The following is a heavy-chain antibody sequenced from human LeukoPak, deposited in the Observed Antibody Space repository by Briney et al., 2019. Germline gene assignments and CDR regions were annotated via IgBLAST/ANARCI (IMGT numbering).Heavy chain of an antibody. D-gene: IGHD3-10*01. CDR1: GYTFTSYD. V-gene: IGHV1-8*01. Sequence: GASVKVSCKASGYTFTSYDINWVRQATGQGLEWMGGMNPNSGNTGYAQKFQGRVTMTRNTSISTAYMELSSLRSEDTAVYYCARGLYGSGSYYIYYYYYMDVWGKGTTVTVSS. J-gene: IGHJ6*03. CDR2: MNPNSGNT. CDR3: ARGLYGSGSYYIYYYYYMDV.